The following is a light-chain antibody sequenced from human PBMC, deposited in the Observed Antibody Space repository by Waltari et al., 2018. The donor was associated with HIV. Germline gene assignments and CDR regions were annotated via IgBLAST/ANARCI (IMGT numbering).Light chain of an antibody. CDR3: QTGDSDIGV. Sequence: LALSPSASPSASLGAPVKLPCPLRSRHSSYALSPPLQQAEKGARYLMKVNGDGTYTKGDGIPGRFSGSSSEAERYLTISSLQSEDEADYYCQTGDSDIGVFGGGTKLTVL. J-gene: IGLJ3*02. V-gene: IGLV4-69*01. CDR2: VNGDGTY. CDR1: SRHSSYA.